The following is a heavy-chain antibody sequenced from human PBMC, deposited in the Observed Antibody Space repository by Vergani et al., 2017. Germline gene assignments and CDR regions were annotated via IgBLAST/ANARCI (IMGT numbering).Heavy chain of an antibody. D-gene: IGHD3-16*01. J-gene: IGHJ5*02. CDR2: IYYSGST. CDR1: GGSISSYY. CDR3: ARDPWGEGDWFDP. V-gene: IGHV4-59*01. Sequence: QVQLQESGPGLVNPSETLSLTCTVSGGSISSYYWSWIRQPPGKGLEWIGYIYYSGSTNYNPSLKSRVTISVDTSKNQFSLKLSSVTAADTAVYYCARDPWGEGDWFDPWGQGTLVTVSS.